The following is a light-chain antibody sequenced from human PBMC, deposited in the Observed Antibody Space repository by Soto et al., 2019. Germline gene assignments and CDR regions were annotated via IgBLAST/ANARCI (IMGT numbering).Light chain of an antibody. Sequence: DIQMTQSPSSLSASLGDRVTITCRASQGISNYVAWYQQKPGRVPKLLIFATSTLQSGVPSRFSGSASGTDFTLTISSLQPEDVATYYCQKYNSAPTWTFGQGTTVEIK. CDR2: ATS. CDR1: QGISNY. V-gene: IGKV1-27*01. J-gene: IGKJ1*01. CDR3: QKYNSAPTWT.